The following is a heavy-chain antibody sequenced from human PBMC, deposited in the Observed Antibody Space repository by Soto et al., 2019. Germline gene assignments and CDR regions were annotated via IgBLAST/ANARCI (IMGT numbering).Heavy chain of an antibody. Sequence: QVQLVQSGAEVKKPGSSVKVSCKASGGTFRSYAISWVRQAPGQGLEWMGGLIPIFGTADYAPKFQGRVTITADESTSTAYMELRSLRSEDTAVYYCARESHGDSGVYCYGMDVWGQGTTVTVSS. V-gene: IGHV1-69*12. CDR1: GGTFRSYA. J-gene: IGHJ6*02. CDR2: LIPIFGTA. CDR3: ARESHGDSGVYCYGMDV. D-gene: IGHD4-17*01.